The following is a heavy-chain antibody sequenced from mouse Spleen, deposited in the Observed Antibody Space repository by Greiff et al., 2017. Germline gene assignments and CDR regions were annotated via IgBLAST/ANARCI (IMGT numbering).Heavy chain of an antibody. CDR3: ARHYYGSPFDY. CDR1: GFTFSSYA. Sequence: EVQGVESGGGLVKRGGSLKLSCAASGFTFSSYAMSWVRQTPEKRLEWVATISSGGGNTYYPDSVKGRFTISRDNAKNTLYLQMSSLKSEDTAMYYCARHYYGSPFDYWGQGTTLTVSS. D-gene: IGHD1-1*01. J-gene: IGHJ2*01. CDR2: ISSGGGNT. V-gene: IGHV5-9-3*01.